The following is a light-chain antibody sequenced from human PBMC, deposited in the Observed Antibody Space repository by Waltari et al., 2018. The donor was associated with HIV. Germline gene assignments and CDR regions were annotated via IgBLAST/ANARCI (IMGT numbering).Light chain of an antibody. CDR1: QDISNS. J-gene: IGKJ1*01. CDR3: QQYNTYPRT. Sequence: DIQMTQSPSSLSASVGDRVTITCRASQDISNSLAWFRQKPGKAPQSLIYAASSLHTGVPPRFSGSGFGTGFTLTISRLHPEDFATYYCQQYNTYPRTFGQGTKVEV. V-gene: IGKV1-16*01. CDR2: AAS.